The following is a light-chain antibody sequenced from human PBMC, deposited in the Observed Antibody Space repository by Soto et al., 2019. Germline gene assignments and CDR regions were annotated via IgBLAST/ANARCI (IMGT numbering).Light chain of an antibody. CDR3: QQRSNWPRT. V-gene: IGKV3-11*01. J-gene: IGKJ1*01. CDR1: QSVSSY. CDR2: DAS. Sequence: EIVLTQSPAPLSLSPGERATLSCRASQSVSSYLAWYQQKPGQAPRLLIYDASNRATGIPARFSGSGSGTDFTLTISSLEPEDFAVYYCQQRSNWPRTFGQGTEVEIK.